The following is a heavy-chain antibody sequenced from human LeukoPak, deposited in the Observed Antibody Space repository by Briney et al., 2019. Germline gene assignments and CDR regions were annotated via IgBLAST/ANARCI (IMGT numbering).Heavy chain of an antibody. Sequence: GASVKVSCKASGYTFTSYGISWVRQAPGQGLEWMGWISAYNGNTNYAQKLQGRVTMTTDTSTSTAYMELRGLRSDDTAVYYCARAGDILTGYYNGYDYWGQGTLVTVSS. D-gene: IGHD3-9*01. CDR3: ARAGDILTGYYNGYDY. V-gene: IGHV1-18*01. J-gene: IGHJ4*02. CDR1: GYTFTSYG. CDR2: ISAYNGNT.